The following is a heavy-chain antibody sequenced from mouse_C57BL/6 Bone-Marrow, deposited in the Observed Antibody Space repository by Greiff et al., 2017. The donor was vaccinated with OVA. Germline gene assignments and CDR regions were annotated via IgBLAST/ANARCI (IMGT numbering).Heavy chain of an antibody. Sequence: VQLQQSGAELARPGASVKLSCKASGYTFTSYGISWVQQSTGKGLEWLGEIYPRSGNTYYHEKFKGKCTLTAYKSSSTAYMELLRLTSEDAAVYFCEREDYYGSSHWYFDVWGTGTTVTVSS. CDR1: GYTFTSYG. CDR3: EREDYYGSSHWYFDV. CDR2: IYPRSGNT. V-gene: IGHV1-81*01. J-gene: IGHJ1*03. D-gene: IGHD1-1*01.